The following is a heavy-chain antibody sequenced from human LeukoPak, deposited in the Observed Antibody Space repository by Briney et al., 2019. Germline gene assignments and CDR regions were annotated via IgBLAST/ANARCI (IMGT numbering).Heavy chain of an antibody. J-gene: IGHJ4*02. CDR2: INPNNDDT. V-gene: IGHV1-2*04. D-gene: IGHD5-12*01. CDR1: GYTFTDYY. Sequence: GASVKVSCKASGYTFTDYYTHWLRQAPGQGLEWMGWINPNNDDTKYAQKFQGWVTMTKDTSINTAYMELPRLTSDDTAVYFCARVPGGLSYFFDRWGQGTLVTVSS. CDR3: ARVPGGLSYFFDR.